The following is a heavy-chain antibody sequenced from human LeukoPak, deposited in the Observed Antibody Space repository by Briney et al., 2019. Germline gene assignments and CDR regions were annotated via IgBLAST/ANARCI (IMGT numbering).Heavy chain of an antibody. D-gene: IGHD1-26*01. CDR1: GFTFSSYA. CDR3: AKDFRGSPGNFDY. Sequence: GGSRRLSCAASGFTFSSYAMSWVRQAPGKGLEWVSAISGSGGSTYYADSVKGRFTISRDNSKSTLYLQMNSLRAEDTAVYYCAKDFRGSPGNFDYWGQGTLVTVSS. J-gene: IGHJ4*02. CDR2: ISGSGGST. V-gene: IGHV3-23*01.